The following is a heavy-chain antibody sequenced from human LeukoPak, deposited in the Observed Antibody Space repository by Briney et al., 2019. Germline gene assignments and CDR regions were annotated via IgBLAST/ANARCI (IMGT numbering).Heavy chain of an antibody. Sequence: GGSLRLSCAASGFTFNNYAMTWVRQAPGKGLEWVSAISGSGGGTYNADSVKGRFTISRDNAKNSLYLQMNSLRAEDTAVYYCAKDRSCTGSSCNVGSWGQGTMVTVSS. V-gene: IGHV3-23*01. CDR3: AKDRSCTGSSCNVGS. J-gene: IGHJ3*01. CDR1: GFTFNNYA. D-gene: IGHD2-2*01. CDR2: ISGSGGGT.